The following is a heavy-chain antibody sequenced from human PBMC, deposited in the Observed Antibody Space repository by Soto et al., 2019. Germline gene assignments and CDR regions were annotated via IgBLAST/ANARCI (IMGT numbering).Heavy chain of an antibody. J-gene: IGHJ4*02. CDR3: ARNSGYDYYDSTGIEN. CDR2: IGGSGIT. D-gene: IGHD3-22*01. Sequence: GGSLRLSCAASGFSFSSYAITWARRAPGKGLEWVSAIGGSGITYYADSVKGRITISRDNSRNTVYLQMNSLRAEDTAVYYCARNSGYDYYDSTGIENWGQGTQVTVSS. CDR1: GFSFSSYA. V-gene: IGHV3-23*01.